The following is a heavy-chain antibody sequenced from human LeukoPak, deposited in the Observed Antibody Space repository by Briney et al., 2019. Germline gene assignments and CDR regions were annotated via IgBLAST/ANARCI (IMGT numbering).Heavy chain of an antibody. V-gene: IGHV4-39*07. Sequence: SETLSLTCTVSGGSISSSSYYWGWIRQPPGKGLEWIGSIYYSGSTNYNPSLKSRVTISVDTSKNQFSLKLSSVTAADTAVYYCARSYCSGGSCYPYNWFDPWGQGTLVTVSS. D-gene: IGHD2-15*01. CDR3: ARSYCSGGSCYPYNWFDP. CDR1: GGSISSSSYY. J-gene: IGHJ5*02. CDR2: IYYSGST.